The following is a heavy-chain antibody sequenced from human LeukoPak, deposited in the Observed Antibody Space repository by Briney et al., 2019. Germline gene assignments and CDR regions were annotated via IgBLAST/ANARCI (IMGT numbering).Heavy chain of an antibody. CDR1: GGPITTSSYY. CDR3: ARAYCGGDCYRLDY. V-gene: IGHV4-39*07. CDR2: IYYTGGT. J-gene: IGHJ4*02. D-gene: IGHD2-21*02. Sequence: SETLSLTCSVSGGPITTSSYYWGWIRQPPEKGLEWIGSIYYTGGTNYSPSLKSRVTISVDTSKNQLSLKLSSVTAADTAVYYCARAYCGGDCYRLDYWGQGTLVTVSS.